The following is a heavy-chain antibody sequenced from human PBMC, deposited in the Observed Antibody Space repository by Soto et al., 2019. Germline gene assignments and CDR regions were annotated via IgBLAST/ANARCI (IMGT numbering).Heavy chain of an antibody. D-gene: IGHD4-17*01. CDR1: GGSISSGGYY. CDR2: IYYSGST. V-gene: IGHV4-31*03. J-gene: IGHJ2*01. CDR3: ARDQYGDNWYFDL. Sequence: QVQLQESGAGLVKPSQTLSLTCTVSGGSISSGGYYWSWIRQHPGKGLEWIGYIYYSGSTYYNPSLKSRVTMSLDTSKNQFSLKLRSVTAADTALYYCARDQYGDNWYFDLWGRGTLVTVSS.